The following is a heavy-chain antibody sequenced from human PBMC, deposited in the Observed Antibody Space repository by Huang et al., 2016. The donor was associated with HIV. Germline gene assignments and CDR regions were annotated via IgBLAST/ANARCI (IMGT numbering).Heavy chain of an antibody. Sequence: EVQLLESGGGLVQPGGSPRLSCAASGFTFNKYVMSWVRQAPGKGLEWVSTISIRGGSTSYADSVKGRFTISRDNSENTLYLQMNSLTAEDTAVYYCAKDRTVVVEDYFDYWGQGTLVTVSS. J-gene: IGHJ4*02. CDR2: ISIRGGST. D-gene: IGHD2-15*01. CDR3: AKDRTVVVEDYFDY. CDR1: GFTFNKYV. V-gene: IGHV3-23*01.